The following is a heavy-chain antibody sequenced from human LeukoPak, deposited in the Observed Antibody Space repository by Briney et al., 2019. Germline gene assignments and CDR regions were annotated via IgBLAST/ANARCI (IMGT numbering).Heavy chain of an antibody. V-gene: IGHV1-8*03. J-gene: IGHJ4*02. Sequence: ASVKVSCKASGYTFTSYDINWVRQASGQGLEWLGWMNPKSGNTGYAQKFQGRVTITGNTSISTAYMELSSLRSEDTAVYYCARDIEAAGLFLDYWGQGTLVTVSS. D-gene: IGHD6-13*01. CDR2: MNPKSGNT. CDR3: ARDIEAAGLFLDY. CDR1: GYTFTSYD.